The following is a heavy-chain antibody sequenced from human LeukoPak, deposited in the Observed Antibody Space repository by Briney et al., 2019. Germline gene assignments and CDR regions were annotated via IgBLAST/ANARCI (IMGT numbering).Heavy chain of an antibody. V-gene: IGHV4-59*01. J-gene: IGHJ5*02. CDR3: ARAFAGTTFWFDP. CDR1: GGSINIYY. CDR2: INYSGST. Sequence: PSETLSLTCTVSGGSINIYYWSWIRQPPGKGLEWIGYINYSGSTNYNPSLKSRVTISVDTSKNQFSLKLSSVTAADTAVYYCARAFAGTTFWFDPWGQGTLVTVSS. D-gene: IGHD1-7*01.